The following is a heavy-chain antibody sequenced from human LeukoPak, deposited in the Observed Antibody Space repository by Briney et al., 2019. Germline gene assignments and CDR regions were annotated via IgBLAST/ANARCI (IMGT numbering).Heavy chain of an antibody. J-gene: IGHJ4*02. CDR2: INHSGST. CDR1: GGSFSGYY. CDR3: ARHVRVLLWFGESAKYYFDY. Sequence: SETLSLTCAVYGGSFSGYYWSWIRQPPGKGLEWIGEINHSGSTNYNPSLKSRVTISVDTSKNQFSLKLSSVTAADTAVYYCARHVRVLLWFGESAKYYFDYWGQGTLVTVSS. V-gene: IGHV4-34*01. D-gene: IGHD3-10*01.